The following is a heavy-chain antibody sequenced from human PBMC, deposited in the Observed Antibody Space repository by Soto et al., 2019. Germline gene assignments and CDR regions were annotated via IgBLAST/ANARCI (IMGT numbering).Heavy chain of an antibody. CDR3: ASYSGLLLNWFDP. CDR2: ISNDGSNY. V-gene: IGHV3-30-3*01. Sequence: TGGALRLSCGASGFTFTRYAIHLVRQAPGKGLEWVAVISNDGSNYYYADSVRGRLTISRDNAKNSLYLQMNSLRAEDTAVYYCASYSGLLLNWFDPWGQGTLVTVSS. J-gene: IGHJ5*02. CDR1: GFTFTRYA. D-gene: IGHD1-26*01.